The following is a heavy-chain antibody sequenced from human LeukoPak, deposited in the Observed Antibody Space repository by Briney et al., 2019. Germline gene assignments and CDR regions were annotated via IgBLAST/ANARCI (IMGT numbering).Heavy chain of an antibody. CDR1: GLSVSSNH. CDR3: ARGIAAAGIVGVFDY. J-gene: IGHJ4*02. Sequence: GGSLRLSCAASGLSVSSNHMSWVRQAPGKGLEWVSVIYSGGNTHYADSVKGRFTISRDNSKNTLYLQMNSLRAEDTAVYYCARGIAAAGIVGVFDYWGQGILVTVSS. V-gene: IGHV3-66*01. CDR2: IYSGGNT. D-gene: IGHD6-13*01.